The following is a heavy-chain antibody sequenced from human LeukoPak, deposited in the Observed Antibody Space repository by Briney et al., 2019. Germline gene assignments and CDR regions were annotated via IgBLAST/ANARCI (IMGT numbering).Heavy chain of an antibody. D-gene: IGHD3-9*01. V-gene: IGHV1-46*01. CDR2: INPSGGST. CDR3: ATATQLRYFDWYTPY. CDR1: EYIITSYH. J-gene: IGHJ4*02. Sequence: ASVKVSCKASEYIITSYHMHWVRQAPGQGLEWIGIINPSGGSTSYAQKFQGRVTMTEDTSTDTAYMELSSLRSEDTAVYYCATATQLRYFDWYTPYWGQGTLVTVSS.